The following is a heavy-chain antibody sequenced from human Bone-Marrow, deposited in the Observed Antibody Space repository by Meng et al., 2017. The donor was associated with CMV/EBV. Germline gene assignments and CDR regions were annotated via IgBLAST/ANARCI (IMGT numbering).Heavy chain of an antibody. CDR3: ARNDFWSGYTFDY. CDR2: ISGSGGST. J-gene: IGHJ4*02. Sequence: CAASGVTFSSYAMSWVRQAPGKGLEWVSAISGSGGSTYYADSVKGRLTISRDNAKNSLYLQMNSLRAEDTAVYYCARNDFWSGYTFDYWGQGTLVTVSS. CDR1: GVTFSSYA. D-gene: IGHD3-3*01. V-gene: IGHV3-23*01.